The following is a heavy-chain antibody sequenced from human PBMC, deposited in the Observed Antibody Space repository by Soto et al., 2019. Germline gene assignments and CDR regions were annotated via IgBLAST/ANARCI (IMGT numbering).Heavy chain of an antibody. V-gene: IGHV1-46*01. CDR2: INPSGGGT. CDR3: AREVVVAIDDSPFYGMDV. D-gene: IGHD2-15*01. CDR1: GYAFTSYH. J-gene: IGHJ6*02. Sequence: QVQLVQSGAEVKKPGAPMKVSCKASGYAFTSYHINWVRQAPGQGLEWMGIINPSGGGTTYAQKVRGRVTMTSDTSTSTVYMELSSLRSEDTAVYFCAREVVVAIDDSPFYGMDVWGQGTTVTVSS.